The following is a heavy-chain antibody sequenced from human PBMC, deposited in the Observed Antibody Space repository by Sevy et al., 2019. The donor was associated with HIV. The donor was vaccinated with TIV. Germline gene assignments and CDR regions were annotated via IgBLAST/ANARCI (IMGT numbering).Heavy chain of an antibody. Sequence: GGYLRLSCAASEFTFSSYWMSWVRQAPGKGLEWVANIKQDGSEKYYVDSVKGRFIISRDNAKNSLYLQMNSLRAEDTAVYYCARSGGSYDYGMDVWGQGTTVTVSS. J-gene: IGHJ6*02. CDR3: ARSGGSYDYGMDV. D-gene: IGHD1-26*01. CDR1: EFTFSSYW. V-gene: IGHV3-7*01. CDR2: IKQDGSEK.